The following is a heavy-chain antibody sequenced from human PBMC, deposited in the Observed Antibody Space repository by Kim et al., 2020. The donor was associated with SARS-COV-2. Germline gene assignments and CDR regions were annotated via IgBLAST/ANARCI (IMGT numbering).Heavy chain of an antibody. J-gene: IGHJ3*02. D-gene: IGHD5-12*01. CDR1: GYTFTSYA. CDR3: ARVIYSGYVHPQAFDI. CDR2: INTNTGNP. V-gene: IGHV7-4-1*02. Sequence: ASVKVSCKASGYTFTSYAMNWVRQAPGQGLEWMGWINTNTGNPTYAQGFTGRFVFSLDTSVSTAYLQISSLKAEDTAVYYCARVIYSGYVHPQAFDIWGQGTMVTVSS.